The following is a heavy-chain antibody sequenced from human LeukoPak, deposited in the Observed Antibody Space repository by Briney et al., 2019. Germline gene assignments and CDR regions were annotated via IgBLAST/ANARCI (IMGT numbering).Heavy chain of an antibody. CDR1: GGTFSSYT. Sequence: ASVKVSCKASGGTFSSYTISWVRQAPGQGLEWMGRIITILGIANYAQKFQCRVPITADKSTCTAYMELSSLRSEYTAVYYCASLERYCSSTSCSKGKNWFDPWGQGTLVTVSS. D-gene: IGHD2-2*01. CDR3: ASLERYCSSTSCSKGKNWFDP. V-gene: IGHV1-69*02. J-gene: IGHJ5*02. CDR2: IITILGIA.